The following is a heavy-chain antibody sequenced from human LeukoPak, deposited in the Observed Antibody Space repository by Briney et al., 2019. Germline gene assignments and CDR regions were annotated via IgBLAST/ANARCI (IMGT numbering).Heavy chain of an antibody. J-gene: IGHJ3*01. CDR1: GFSFSSYN. V-gene: IGHV3-21*01. CDR3: ARDHHRRLYDSQARDTFDF. CDR2: ITTSSSYT. Sequence: GGSLRLSCEAFGFSFSSYNMDWVRQTPGRGLEWISSITTSSSYTFYADSVKGRFTISRDNATNSLYLQMNRLRAEDTAVYYCARDHHRRLYDSQARDTFDFWGQGTVVTVSS. D-gene: IGHD3-22*01.